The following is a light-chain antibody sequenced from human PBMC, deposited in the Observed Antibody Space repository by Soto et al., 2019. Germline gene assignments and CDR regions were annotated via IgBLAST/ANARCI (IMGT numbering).Light chain of an antibody. CDR3: SSYAGSNNFV. CDR1: SSDVGEYNY. CDR2: EVS. J-gene: IGLJ2*01. V-gene: IGLV2-8*01. Sequence: QSALTQPPSASGSPGQSVTISCTGTSSDVGEYNYVSWYQQHPGKAPKLMIYEVSKRPSGVPDRFSGSKSGNTASLTVSGLQAEDEADYYRSSYAGSNNFVFGGGTKLTVL.